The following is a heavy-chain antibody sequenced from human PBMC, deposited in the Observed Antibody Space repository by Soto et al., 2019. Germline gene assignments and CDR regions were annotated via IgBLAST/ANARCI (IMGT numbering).Heavy chain of an antibody. Sequence: PSETLSLTCSVSGGSLRSGSYYWAWIRQPPGKGLEWIGYIYHSGTTVYNASLRSRVSISVDTSKNQFFLKVNSLTAADTAVYYCARDSSGRHDYWGQGTQVTVSS. CDR2: IYHSGTT. CDR3: ARDSSGRHDY. D-gene: IGHD3-22*01. V-gene: IGHV4-61*01. J-gene: IGHJ4*02. CDR1: GGSLRSGSYY.